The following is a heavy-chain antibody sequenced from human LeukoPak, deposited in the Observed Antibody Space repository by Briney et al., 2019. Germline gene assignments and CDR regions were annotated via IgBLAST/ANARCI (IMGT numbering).Heavy chain of an antibody. CDR1: GYTFTSYG. Sequence: ASAKVSCKASGYTFTSYGISWVRQAPGQGLEWMGWISAYNGNTNYAQKLQGRVTMTTDTSTSTAYMELRSLRSDDTAVYYCARDQGPVDTAMVTSDYWGQGTLVTVSS. CDR2: ISAYNGNT. J-gene: IGHJ4*02. D-gene: IGHD5-18*01. CDR3: ARDQGPVDTAMVTSDY. V-gene: IGHV1-18*01.